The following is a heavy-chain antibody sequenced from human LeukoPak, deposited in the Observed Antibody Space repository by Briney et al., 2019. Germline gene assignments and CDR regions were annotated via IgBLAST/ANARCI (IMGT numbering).Heavy chain of an antibody. J-gene: IGHJ4*02. CDR1: GGSFSGYY. CDR2: INHSGST. CDR3: ARGLPPLYCSSTSCHDPFDY. D-gene: IGHD2-2*01. Sequence: SETLSLTCAVYGGSFSGYYWSWIRQPPGKGLEWIGEINHSGSTNYNPSLKSRVTISVDTSKNQFSLKLSSVTAADTAVYYCARGLPPLYCSSTSCHDPFDYWGQGTLVTVSS. V-gene: IGHV4-34*01.